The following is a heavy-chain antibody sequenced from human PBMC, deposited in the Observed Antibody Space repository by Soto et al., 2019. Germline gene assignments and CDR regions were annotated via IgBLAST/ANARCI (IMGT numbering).Heavy chain of an antibody. CDR3: VRSEATALDY. CDR1: GGSISSGGYS. CDR2: IYHSGSA. Sequence: LSLTCSVSGGSISSGGYSWSWVRQPPGKGLEWIGYIYHSGSAYYNPSLKSRVTISVDRSQSIFSLKLASVTAADTAVYYCVRSEATALDYWGQGTLVTVSS. J-gene: IGHJ4*02. V-gene: IGHV4-30-2*01.